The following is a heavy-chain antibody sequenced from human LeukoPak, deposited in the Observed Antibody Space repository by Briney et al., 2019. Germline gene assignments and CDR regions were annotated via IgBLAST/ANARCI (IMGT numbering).Heavy chain of an antibody. CDR1: GGSICSYY. CDR2: IYYSGST. V-gene: IGHV4-59*01. CDR3: ARVLESTFDY. D-gene: IGHD1-1*01. Sequence: SSETLSLTCTVSGGSICSYYWSWIRQPSGKGLEWIGYIYYSGSTNYNPSLKSRVTISVDTSKNQFSLKLSSVTAADTAVYYCARVLESTFDYWGQGTLVTVSS. J-gene: IGHJ4*02.